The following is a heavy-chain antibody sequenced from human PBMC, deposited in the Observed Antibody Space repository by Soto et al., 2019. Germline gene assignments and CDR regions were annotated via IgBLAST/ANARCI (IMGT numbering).Heavy chain of an antibody. D-gene: IGHD1-26*01. CDR3: ARDGGGSYYRQMGYYYGMDV. Sequence: PGGSLRLSCAASGFTFSSYAMHWVRQAPGKGLEWVAVISYDGSNKYYADSVKGRFTISRDNSKNTLYLQMKSLRAEDTAVYYCARDGGGSYYRQMGYYYGMDVWGQGTTVTVSS. CDR2: ISYDGSNK. V-gene: IGHV3-30-3*01. CDR1: GFTFSSYA. J-gene: IGHJ6*02.